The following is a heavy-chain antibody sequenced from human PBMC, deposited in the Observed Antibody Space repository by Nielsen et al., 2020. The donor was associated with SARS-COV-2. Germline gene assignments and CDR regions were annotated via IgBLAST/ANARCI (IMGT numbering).Heavy chain of an antibody. CDR2: IYNSGST. Sequence: LSLTCTVSGGSITSGDYFWSWIRQPPGKGLEWIGYIYNSGSTSYNPSLKSRLTTSVDTSKNQFSLKLSSVTAADTAVYYCVRVELLLEGVHWFDPWGQGTLVTVSS. J-gene: IGHJ5*02. D-gene: IGHD1-26*01. CDR3: VRVELLLEGVHWFDP. V-gene: IGHV4-30-4*08. CDR1: GGSITSGDYF.